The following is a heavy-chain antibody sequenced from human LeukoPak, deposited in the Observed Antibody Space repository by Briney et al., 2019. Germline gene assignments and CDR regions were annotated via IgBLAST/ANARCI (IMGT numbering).Heavy chain of an antibody. D-gene: IGHD6-6*01. CDR3: ARHTQEYSSSYYYYYYMDV. V-gene: IGHV5-51*01. Sequence: GESLKISCKGSGYDFTNYWIGWVRQMPGKGLERMGIINPGDSDTKYSPSFQGQVTISADKSITTAFLHWSSLKASDTAMYYCARHTQEYSSSYYYYYYMDVWGKGTTVTVSS. CDR1: GYDFTNYW. CDR2: INPGDSDT. J-gene: IGHJ6*03.